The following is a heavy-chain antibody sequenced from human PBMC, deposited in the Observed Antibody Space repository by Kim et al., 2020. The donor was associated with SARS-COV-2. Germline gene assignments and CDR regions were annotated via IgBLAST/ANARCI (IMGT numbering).Heavy chain of an antibody. V-gene: IGHV4-39*01. CDR2: VSYTRTT. J-gene: IGHJ5*02. Sequence: SETLSLTCTVPGGSISSGAYFWGWIRQSPEKGLEWIGSVSYTRTTYYNPSLKSRVTISVDMSNNQLSLRLSSVTAADTAVYYCARHGSLSRGFYPCGQGT. D-gene: IGHD3-22*01. CDR3: ARHGSLSRGFYP. CDR1: GGSISSGAYF.